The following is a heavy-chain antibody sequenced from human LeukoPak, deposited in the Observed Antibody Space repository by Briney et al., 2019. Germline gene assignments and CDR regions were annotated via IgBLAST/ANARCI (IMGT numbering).Heavy chain of an antibody. CDR2: IKQDGSDK. D-gene: IGHD3-10*01. Sequence: GGSLRLSCAASGFMLNSYWMSWVRQAPGKGLEWVANIKQDGSDKYYVDSVKGRFTISRDNAKNSLYLQMNSLRAEDTAVYYCARLYYADSGTYNRPFDYWGQGTLVTVSS. V-gene: IGHV3-7*04. J-gene: IGHJ4*02. CDR3: ARLYYADSGTYNRPFDY. CDR1: GFMLNSYW.